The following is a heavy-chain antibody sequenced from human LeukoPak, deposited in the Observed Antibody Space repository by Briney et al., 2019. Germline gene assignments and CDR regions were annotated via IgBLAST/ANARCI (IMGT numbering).Heavy chain of an antibody. J-gene: IGHJ4*02. CDR3: ARQAAAGDFDY. Sequence: GESLKISCKGSGYSFTSYWIGLVRQLPGKGLEWMGIIHPGDSANSYKTSFQGQVTISADKSISTAYLQWSSLKASDTAMYYCARQAAAGDFDYWGQGTLVTVSS. D-gene: IGHD6-13*01. CDR2: IHPGDSAN. CDR1: GYSFTSYW. V-gene: IGHV5-51*01.